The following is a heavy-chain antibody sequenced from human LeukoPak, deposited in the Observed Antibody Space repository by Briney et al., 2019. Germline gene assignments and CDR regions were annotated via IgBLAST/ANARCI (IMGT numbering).Heavy chain of an antibody. Sequence: PSETLSLTCTVSGASIGNYYWSWIRQPAGKGLEWIGRTHTSGSANYHPSLKSRVTMSVDTSKNQFSLKLTSVTAADTAVYYCARGRWKTGMDSPYYFDFWGQGTLVTVSS. V-gene: IGHV4-4*07. CDR1: GASIGNYY. D-gene: IGHD2-2*03. J-gene: IGHJ4*02. CDR2: THTSGSA. CDR3: ARGRWKTGMDSPYYFDF.